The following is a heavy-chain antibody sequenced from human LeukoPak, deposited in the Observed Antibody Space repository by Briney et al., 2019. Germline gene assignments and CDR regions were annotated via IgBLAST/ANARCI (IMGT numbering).Heavy chain of an antibody. J-gene: IGHJ4*02. V-gene: IGHV3-7*01. CDR3: ATDRTRLLY. D-gene: IGHD5/OR15-5a*01. Sequence: GGSLRLSCAASGFTVSSSWMTWVRQAPGKGLEWVANIKQDGSEKYYVDSVKGRFTISRDDAKKSLYLQMNSLRAEDTAVYYCATDRTRLLYWGQGTLVTVSS. CDR2: IKQDGSEK. CDR1: GFTVSSSW.